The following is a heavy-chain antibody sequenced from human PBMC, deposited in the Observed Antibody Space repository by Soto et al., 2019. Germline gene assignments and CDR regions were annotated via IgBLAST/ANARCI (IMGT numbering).Heavy chain of an antibody. D-gene: IGHD3-22*01. V-gene: IGHV1-24*01. CDR2: FDPEDGET. CDR1: GYTLTELS. Sequence: VKVSCKVSGYTLTELSMHWVRQAPGKGLEWMGGFDPEDGETIYAQKFQGRVTMTEDTSTDTAYMELSSLRSEDTAVYYCATLRYDSSGYYYVNWFDPWGQGTLVTVSS. CDR3: ATLRYDSSGYYYVNWFDP. J-gene: IGHJ5*02.